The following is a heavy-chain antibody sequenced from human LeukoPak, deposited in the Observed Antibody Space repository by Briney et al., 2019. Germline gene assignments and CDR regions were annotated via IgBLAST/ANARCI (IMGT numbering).Heavy chain of an antibody. D-gene: IGHD3-9*01. CDR3: ARDDGGAGYNWFDP. Sequence: SVKVSCKASGGTFSSYAISWVRQAPGQGLEWMGGIIPIFGTANYAQKFQGRVTITTDESTSTAYMELSSLRSEDTAVYYCARDDGGAGYNWFDPWGQGTLVTVSS. J-gene: IGHJ5*02. CDR2: IIPIFGTA. V-gene: IGHV1-69*05. CDR1: GGTFSSYA.